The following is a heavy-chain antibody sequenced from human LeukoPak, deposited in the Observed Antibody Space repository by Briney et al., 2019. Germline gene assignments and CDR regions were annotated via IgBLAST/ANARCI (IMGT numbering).Heavy chain of an antibody. CDR1: GGSISSDGYS. CDR3: GRGGFPYGFDASDI. Sequence: SETLSLTCAVSGGSISSDGYSWSWIRQPPGKGLEWIGYIYYSGSTYYNSSLKSRVTISRDTSKNQFSLNLSSVTAADTAVYYCGRGGFPYGFDASDIWGQGTMVTVSS. V-gene: IGHV4-30-4*07. J-gene: IGHJ3*02. D-gene: IGHD5-18*01. CDR2: IYYSGST.